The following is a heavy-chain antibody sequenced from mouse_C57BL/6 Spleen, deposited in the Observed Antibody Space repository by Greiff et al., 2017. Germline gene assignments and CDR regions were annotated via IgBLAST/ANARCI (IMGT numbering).Heavy chain of an antibody. J-gene: IGHJ4*01. D-gene: IGHD2-4*01. CDR1: GYTFTSYT. Sequence: VKLQESGAELARPGASVKMSCKASGYTFTSYTMHWVKQRPGQGLEWIGYINPSSGYTKYNQKFKDKATLTADKSSSTAYMQLSSLTSEDSAVYYCATTMITTGPYYYAMDYWGQGTSVTVSS. V-gene: IGHV1-4*01. CDR2: INPSSGYT. CDR3: ATTMITTGPYYYAMDY.